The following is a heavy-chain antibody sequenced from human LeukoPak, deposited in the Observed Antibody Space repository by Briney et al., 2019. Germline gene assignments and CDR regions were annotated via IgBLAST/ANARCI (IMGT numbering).Heavy chain of an antibody. J-gene: IGHJ6*03. CDR1: GFTFSSYA. Sequence: GGSLRLSCAASGFTFSSYAMSWVRQAPGKGLEWVSAIGGSGGSTYYADSVKGRFTISRDNSKNTLYLQMNSLRAEDTAVYYCAKGRRQTPYYYYYMDVWGKGTTVTVSS. CDR3: AKGRRQTPYYYYYMDV. CDR2: IGGSGGST. V-gene: IGHV3-23*01.